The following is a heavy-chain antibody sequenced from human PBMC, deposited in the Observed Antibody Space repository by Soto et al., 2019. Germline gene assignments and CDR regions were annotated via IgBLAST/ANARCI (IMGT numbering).Heavy chain of an antibody. J-gene: IGHJ3*02. V-gene: IGHV4-34*01. D-gene: IGHD2-15*01. CDR3: ARYCSGGSCSPRNAFDI. Sequence: PSETLSLTCAVYGGSFSGYYWSWIRQPPGKGLEWIGEINHSGSTNYNPSLKSRVTISVDTSKNQFSLKLSSVTAAATAVYYCARYCSGGSCSPRNAFDIWGQGTMVTVSS. CDR2: INHSGST. CDR1: GGSFSGYY.